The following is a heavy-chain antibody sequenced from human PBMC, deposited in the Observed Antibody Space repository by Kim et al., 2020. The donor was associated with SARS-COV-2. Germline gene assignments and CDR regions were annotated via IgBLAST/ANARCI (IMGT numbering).Heavy chain of an antibody. J-gene: IGHJ4*02. CDR3: ARGRTYYYDSSGYYSQY. V-gene: IGHV4-34*01. D-gene: IGHD3-22*01. Sequence: LKSRVTISVDTSKNQFSLKLSSVTAADTAVYYCARGRTYYYDSSGYYSQYWGQGTLVTVSS.